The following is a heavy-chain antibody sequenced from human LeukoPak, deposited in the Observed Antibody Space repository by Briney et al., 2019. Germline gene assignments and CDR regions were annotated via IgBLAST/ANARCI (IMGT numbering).Heavy chain of an antibody. CDR3: ARAGDLNGNPY. V-gene: IGHV1-2*02. D-gene: IGHD2-8*01. CDR1: GYTFTDYS. J-gene: IGHJ4*02. CDR2: IDADSGTP. Sequence: ASVKVSCKASGYTFTDYSMHWVRQAPGQGLESMGWIDADSGTPTYPQKFQGRVTMTRDTSTSTVYMELSRLISDDMAVYYCARAGDLNGNPYWGQGTLVTVSS.